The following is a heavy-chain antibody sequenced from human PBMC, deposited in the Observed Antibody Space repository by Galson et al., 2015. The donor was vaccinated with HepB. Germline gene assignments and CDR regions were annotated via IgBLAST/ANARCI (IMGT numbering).Heavy chain of an antibody. D-gene: IGHD3-22*01. J-gene: IGHJ4*02. CDR2: IIPILGIA. CDR1: GGTFSSYT. V-gene: IGHV1-69*04. CDR3: ARDYYDSSGYSNLYYFDY. Sequence: SVKVSCKASGGTFSSYTISWVRQAPGQGLEWMGRIIPILGIANYAQKFQGRVTITADKSTSTAYMELSSLRSEDTAVYYCARDYYDSSGYSNLYYFDYWGQGTLVTVSS.